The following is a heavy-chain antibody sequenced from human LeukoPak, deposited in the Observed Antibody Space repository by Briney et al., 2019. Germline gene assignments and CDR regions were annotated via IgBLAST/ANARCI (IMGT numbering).Heavy chain of an antibody. CDR3: ARDRGYSSGWYRGPPEPSDY. Sequence: GGSLRLSCAASGFTFSSYSMNWVRQAPGKGLEWVSSISSSSSYIYYADSVKGRFTISRDNAKNSLYLQMNSLRAEDTAVYYCARDRGYSSGWYRGPPEPSDYWGQGTLVTVSS. CDR2: ISSSSSYI. V-gene: IGHV3-21*01. D-gene: IGHD6-19*01. J-gene: IGHJ4*02. CDR1: GFTFSSYS.